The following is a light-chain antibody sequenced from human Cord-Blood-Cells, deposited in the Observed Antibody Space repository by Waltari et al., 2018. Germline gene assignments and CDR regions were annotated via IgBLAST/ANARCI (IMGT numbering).Light chain of an antibody. CDR2: AAS. J-gene: IGKJ1*01. CDR1: QGISRY. Sequence: AIRMTQSPSSLSASTGNRVTITCRASQGISRYLAWYQQKPGKAPKLLIYAASTLQSGVPSRFSGSGSGTDCTLTISCLQSEDFATYYCQQYYSYPPSFGQGTKVEIK. V-gene: IGKV1-8*01. CDR3: QQYYSYPPS.